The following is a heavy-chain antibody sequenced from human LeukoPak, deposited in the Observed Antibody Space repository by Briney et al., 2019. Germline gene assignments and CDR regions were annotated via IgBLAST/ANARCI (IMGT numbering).Heavy chain of an antibody. CDR1: GGSISSGVYY. D-gene: IGHD2-21*01. CDR2: IYYNGST. Sequence: PSETLSLTCTVSGGSISSGVYYWSWIRQHPGKGLEWIGYIYYNGSTYYNPSLKSRVTISVDTSKNQFSLKLSSVTAADTAVYYCARGGGDGYNFDYWGQGTLVTVSS. J-gene: IGHJ4*02. CDR3: ARGGGDGYNFDY. V-gene: IGHV4-31*03.